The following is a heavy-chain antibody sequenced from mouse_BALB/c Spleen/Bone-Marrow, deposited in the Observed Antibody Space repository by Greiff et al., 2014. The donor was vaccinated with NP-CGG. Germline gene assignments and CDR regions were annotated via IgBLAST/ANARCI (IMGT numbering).Heavy chain of an antibody. V-gene: IGHV1-18*01. D-gene: IGHD1-1*01. CDR2: INPYNGGS. Sequence: VQLQQPGPELAKSGASMKISCKASGYSFAGYTMNWVKQSHGKNLEWIGLINPYNGGSSYNQKFKGKATLTVDKSSSTAYMKLLSLASEDSAVYCCARDGFGSNYGFAYWGRGTLVTVSA. CDR3: ARDGFGSNYGFAY. CDR1: GYSFAGYT. J-gene: IGHJ3*01.